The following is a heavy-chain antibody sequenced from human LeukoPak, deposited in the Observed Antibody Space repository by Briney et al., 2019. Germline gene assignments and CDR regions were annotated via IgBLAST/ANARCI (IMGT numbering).Heavy chain of an antibody. V-gene: IGHV3-30*02. CDR1: GFTFSSYG. D-gene: IGHD6-25*01. CDR2: IHSDGSNK. Sequence: GGSPRLPCAASGFTFSSYGMHWVRQAPGKGLEWVAFIHSDGSNKYYADSVKGRFTISRENSKNTLYLQMNSLRAEDTAVYYCAKLTGYYISGGAFDIWGQGTMVTVSS. CDR3: AKLTGYYISGGAFDI. J-gene: IGHJ3*02.